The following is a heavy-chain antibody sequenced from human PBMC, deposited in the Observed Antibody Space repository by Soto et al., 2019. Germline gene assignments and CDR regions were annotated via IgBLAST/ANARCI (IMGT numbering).Heavy chain of an antibody. Sequence: PGGSLRLSCAASGFTVSSTYLTWVRQAPGKGLGWVALISYEGSNTYYADSVRGRFTISRDNSKNTLYLQMNTLRPEDTGVYYCARVTPGNNLYYFSGLDFWGQGTSVTVS. J-gene: IGHJ6*02. CDR1: GFTVSSTY. D-gene: IGHD1-1*01. V-gene: IGHV3-30-3*01. CDR2: ISYEGSNT. CDR3: ARVTPGNNLYYFSGLDF.